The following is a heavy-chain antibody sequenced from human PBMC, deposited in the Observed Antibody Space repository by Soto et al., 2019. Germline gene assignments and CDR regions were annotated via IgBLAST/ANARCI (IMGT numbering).Heavy chain of an antibody. CDR2: IIPIFGTA. D-gene: IGHD1-26*01. V-gene: IGHV1-69*01. CDR1: GGTFSSYS. Sequence: QVQLVQSGAEVKKPGSSVKVSCKASGGTFSSYSINWVRQAPVQGLEWMGEIIPIFGTANYAQKFQGRVTITADESTSTAYMELSSLRSEDTAVYYCARDGGRHSGGIDYWGQGTLVTGSS. CDR3: ARDGGRHSGGIDY. J-gene: IGHJ4*02.